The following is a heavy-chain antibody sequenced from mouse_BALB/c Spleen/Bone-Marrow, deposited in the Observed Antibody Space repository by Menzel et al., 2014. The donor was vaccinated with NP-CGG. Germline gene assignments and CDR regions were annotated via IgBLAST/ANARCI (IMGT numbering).Heavy chain of an antibody. Sequence: VQLVESGAELVRPGSSVKISCKASGYAFSTYWMNWVKQRPGRGLEWIGQIYPGNGNADYNGKFKDKATLIADKSSRTAYMHLSSLTSEDSAVYFCSRGGNYGTYWGQGTLVTVSA. J-gene: IGHJ3*01. D-gene: IGHD2-1*01. CDR2: IYPGNGNA. CDR1: GYAFSTYW. CDR3: SRGGNYGTY. V-gene: IGHV1-80*01.